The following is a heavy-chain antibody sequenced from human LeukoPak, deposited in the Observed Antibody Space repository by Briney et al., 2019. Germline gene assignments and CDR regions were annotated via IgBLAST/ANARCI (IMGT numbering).Heavy chain of an antibody. CDR3: AREMGLRYFDWLLLGDAFDI. V-gene: IGHV3-21*01. CDR1: GFTFSSYS. Sequence: GGSLRLSCAASGFTFSSYSMNWVRQAPGKGLEWVSSISSSSSYIYYADSVKGRFTISRDNAENSLYLQMNSLRAEDTAVYYCAREMGLRYFDWLLLGDAFDIWGQGTMVTVSS. D-gene: IGHD3-9*01. J-gene: IGHJ3*02. CDR2: ISSSSSYI.